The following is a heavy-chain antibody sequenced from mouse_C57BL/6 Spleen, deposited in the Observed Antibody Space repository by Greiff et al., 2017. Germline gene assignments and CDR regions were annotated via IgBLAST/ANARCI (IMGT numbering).Heavy chain of an antibody. CDR3: ARTHYDYDEYYFDY. Sequence: VQLQQPGAELVRPGSSVKLSCKASGYTFTSYWMDWVKQRPGQGLEWIGNIYPSDSETHYNQKFKDKATLTVDKSSSTAYMQLSSLTSEDSAVYYCARTHYDYDEYYFDYWGQGTTLTVSS. CDR2: IYPSDSET. V-gene: IGHV1-61*01. CDR1: GYTFTSYW. D-gene: IGHD2-4*01. J-gene: IGHJ2*01.